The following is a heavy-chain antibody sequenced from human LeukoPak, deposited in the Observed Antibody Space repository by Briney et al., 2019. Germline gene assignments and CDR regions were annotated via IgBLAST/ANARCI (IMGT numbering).Heavy chain of an antibody. CDR1: GYTFIGYY. CDR2: INPNSGGT. Sequence: ASVKVSCKAYGYTFIGYYMHWVRQAPGQGLEWMGWINPNSGGTNYAQKFQDRVTMTRDTSISTAYMELSRLRSDDTAMYFCARAYTGFEAFDYWGKGTLVTVSS. D-gene: IGHD5-12*01. J-gene: IGHJ4*02. V-gene: IGHV1-2*02. CDR3: ARAYTGFEAFDY.